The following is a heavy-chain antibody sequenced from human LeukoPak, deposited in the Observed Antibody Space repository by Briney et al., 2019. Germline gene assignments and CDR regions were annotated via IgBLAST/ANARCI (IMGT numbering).Heavy chain of an antibody. J-gene: IGHJ4*02. V-gene: IGHV3-20*04. Sequence: GGSLRLSCAASGFTFDDYGMSWVRQAPGKGLEWVSGINWNGGSTGYADSVKGRFTISRDNAKNSLYLQMNSLRAEDTAVYYCARDLDYDYVWGSPLYWGQGTLVTVSS. CDR3: ARDLDYDYVWGSPLY. D-gene: IGHD3-16*01. CDR2: INWNGGST. CDR1: GFTFDDYG.